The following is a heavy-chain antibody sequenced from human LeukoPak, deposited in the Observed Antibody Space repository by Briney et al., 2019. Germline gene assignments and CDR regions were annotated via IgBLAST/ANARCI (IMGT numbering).Heavy chain of an antibody. V-gene: IGHV1-8*01. D-gene: IGHD4-23*01. CDR3: ARPGVYGGNSGLGH. CDR1: GYTFTNYD. Sequence: ASVKVSCKTSGYTFTNYDINWLRQATGQGLEWMGWMSPNSGNAGYAQKFQGRVTMTRNTSISTAYMELSSLRSEDTAVYYCARPGVYGGNSGLGHWGQGTLVTVSS. J-gene: IGHJ5*02. CDR2: MSPNSGNA.